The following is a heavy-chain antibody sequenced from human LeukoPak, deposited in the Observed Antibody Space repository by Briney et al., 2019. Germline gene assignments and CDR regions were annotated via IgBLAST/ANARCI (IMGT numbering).Heavy chain of an antibody. CDR1: GGSFSGYY. CDR2: INHSGST. V-gene: IGHV4-34*01. CDR3: AREPLFSPSYYGMDG. J-gene: IGHJ6*02. D-gene: IGHD3-3*02. Sequence: SETLSLTCAVYGGSFSGYYWSWIRQPPGKGLEWIGEINHSGSTNYNPSLKSRVTISVDTSKNQFSLKLSSVTAADTAVYYCAREPLFSPSYYGMDGRGQATTVTVSS.